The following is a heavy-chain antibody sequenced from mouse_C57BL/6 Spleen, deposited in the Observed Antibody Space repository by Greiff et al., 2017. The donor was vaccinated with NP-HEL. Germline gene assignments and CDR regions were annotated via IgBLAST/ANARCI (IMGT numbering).Heavy chain of an antibody. D-gene: IGHD1-1*01. CDR2: ISYDGSN. CDR3: ARETGSNHAWFAY. CDR1: GYSITSGYY. J-gene: IGHJ3*01. V-gene: IGHV3-6*01. Sequence: EVQLQESGPGLVKPSQSLSLTCSVTGYSITSGYYWNWIRQFPGNKLEWMGYISYDGSNNYNPSLKNRISITRDTSKNQFFLKLNSVTTEDTATYYCARETGSNHAWFAYWGQGTLVTVSA.